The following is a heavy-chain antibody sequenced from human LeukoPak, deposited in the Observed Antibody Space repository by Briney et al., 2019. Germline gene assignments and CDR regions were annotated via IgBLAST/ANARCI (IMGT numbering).Heavy chain of an antibody. CDR3: ARTQDPEAMRNYFAY. CDR1: GGSISSSSYY. CDR2: IYYSGST. J-gene: IGHJ4*02. Sequence: SETLSLTCTVSGGSISSSSYYWGWIRQPPGKGLEWIGSIYYSGSTYYNPSLKSRLTISVDTSKTQFSLKLMSVTAGDTAVYYCARTQDPEAMRNYFAYWGQGTLVTVSS. V-gene: IGHV4-39*01. D-gene: IGHD2-2*01.